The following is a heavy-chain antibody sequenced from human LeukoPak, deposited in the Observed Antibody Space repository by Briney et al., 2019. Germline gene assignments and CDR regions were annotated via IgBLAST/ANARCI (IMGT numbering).Heavy chain of an antibody. V-gene: IGHV4-4*02. CDR3: ARHLNYGFDY. J-gene: IGHJ4*02. D-gene: IGHD3-10*01. Sequence: PSETLSLTCAVSGYSISSSNWWSWVRQPPGKGLEWIGQIYHSGSTSSNPSLKSRVTISVDKSNNQFSLKLSSVTAADTAVYYCARHLNYGFDYWGQGALVTVSS. CDR1: GYSISSSNW. CDR2: IYHSGST.